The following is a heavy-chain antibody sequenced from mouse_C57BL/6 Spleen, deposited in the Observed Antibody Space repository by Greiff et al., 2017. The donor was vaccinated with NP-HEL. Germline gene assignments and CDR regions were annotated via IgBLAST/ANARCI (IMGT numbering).Heavy chain of an antibody. CDR2: ISSGSSTI. CDR1: GFTFSDYG. Sequence: EVQGVESGGGLVKPGGSLKLSCAASGFTFSDYGMHWVRQAPEKGLEWVAYISSGSSTIYYADTVKGRFTISRDNAKNTLFLQMTSLRSEDTAMYYGGRTGNYYGSNYGYAMDYWGQGTAVTVSS. V-gene: IGHV5-17*01. J-gene: IGHJ4*01. D-gene: IGHD1-1*01. CDR3: GRTGNYYGSNYGYAMDY.